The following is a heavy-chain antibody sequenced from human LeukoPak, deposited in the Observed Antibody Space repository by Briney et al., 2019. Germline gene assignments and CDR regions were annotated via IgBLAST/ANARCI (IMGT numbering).Heavy chain of an antibody. D-gene: IGHD6-13*01. CDR2: ISAYNGNT. J-gene: IGHJ5*02. CDR1: GYTFTSYG. V-gene: IGHV1-18*01. Sequence: GASVKVSCKASGYTFTSYGISWVRQAPGQGHEWMGWISAYNGNTNYAQKLQGRVTMTTDTSTSTAYMELRSLRSDDTAVYYCAREIAAAEGSNWFDPWGQGTLVTVSS. CDR3: AREIAAAEGSNWFDP.